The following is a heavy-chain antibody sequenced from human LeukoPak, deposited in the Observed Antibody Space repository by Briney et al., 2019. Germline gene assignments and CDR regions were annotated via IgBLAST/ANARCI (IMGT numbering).Heavy chain of an antibody. D-gene: IGHD1-1*01. CDR3: ARGGNEMERLGDFDY. CDR2: IYHSGST. Sequence: SETLSLTCAVSGGSISSGGYSWSWIRQPPGKGLEWNEYIYHSGSTYYNPSLKSRVTISVHTSKNQFSLKLSSVTAADTAVYYCARGGNEMERLGDFDYWGQGTLVTVSS. V-gene: IGHV4-30-2*01. J-gene: IGHJ4*02. CDR1: GGSISSGGYS.